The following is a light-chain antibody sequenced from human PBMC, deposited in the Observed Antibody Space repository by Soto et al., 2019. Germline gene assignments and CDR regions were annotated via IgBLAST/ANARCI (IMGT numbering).Light chain of an antibody. CDR1: QSLVNSDGDTY. CDR3: MEGTYWPT. J-gene: IGKJ2*01. Sequence: DVLMTQSPLSLPVTLGQPASISCTCSQSLVNSDGDTYLSWYQLRPGQSPRRLIYKVSNRDSGVTERFSGSASGIVFTLKISRVEAADVGVYYGMEGTYWPTFGQGTKLEIK. V-gene: IGKV2-30*01. CDR2: KVS.